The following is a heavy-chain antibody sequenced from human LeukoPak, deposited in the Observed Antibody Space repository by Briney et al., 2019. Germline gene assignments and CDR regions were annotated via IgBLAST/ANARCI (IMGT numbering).Heavy chain of an antibody. Sequence: GGSLRLSCAASGFTFSSYWMSWVRQAPGKGLEWVANIKQDGSEKYYVDSVKGRFTISRDNAKNSLYLQMNSLRAEDTAVYYCASSTTWTYYYMDVWGKGTTVTVSS. CDR2: IKQDGSEK. V-gene: IGHV3-7*01. CDR1: GFTFSSYW. D-gene: IGHD1-14*01. CDR3: ASSTTWTYYYMDV. J-gene: IGHJ6*03.